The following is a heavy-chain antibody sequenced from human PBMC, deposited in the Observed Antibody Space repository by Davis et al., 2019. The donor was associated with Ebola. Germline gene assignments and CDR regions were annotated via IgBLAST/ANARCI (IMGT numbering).Heavy chain of an antibody. J-gene: IGHJ4*02. V-gene: IGHV1-8*01. D-gene: IGHD3-10*01. CDR2: MNPNSGNT. CDR3: ARDPRDRGIAWDY. Sequence: ASVKVSCKASGYTFTSYDINWVRQATGQGLEWMGWMNPNSGNTGYAQKFQGRVTMTRNTSISTAYMELSSLRSEDTAVYYCARDPRDRGIAWDYWGLGTLVTVSS. CDR1: GYTFTSYD.